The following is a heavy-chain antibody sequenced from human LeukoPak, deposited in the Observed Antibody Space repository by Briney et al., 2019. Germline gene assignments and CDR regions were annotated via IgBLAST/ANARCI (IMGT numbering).Heavy chain of an antibody. Sequence: SGGSLRLSCAASGFTFSSYAMNWVRQAPGKGLEWVANIKEDGSEIYYVDSVKGRFTISRDNAKNSVYLQMNSLRVEDTAVYYCARHWAHLDGWGQGTLVTVSS. CDR2: IKEDGSEI. J-gene: IGHJ4*02. CDR3: ARHWAHLDG. V-gene: IGHV3-7*01. CDR1: GFTFSSYA. D-gene: IGHD7-27*01.